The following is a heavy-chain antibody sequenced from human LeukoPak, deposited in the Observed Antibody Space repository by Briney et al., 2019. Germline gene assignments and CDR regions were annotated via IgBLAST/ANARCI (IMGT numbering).Heavy chain of an antibody. CDR2: MRSKGNSYAT. D-gene: IGHD2-15*01. Sequence: PGGSLRLSCAASGFSFTGSAMHWVRQAPGKGLEWVGRMRSKGNSYATAYGASMKGRFTISRDNAKNSLYLQMNSLRAEDTAVYYCARGSRFGVVVVADAFDIWGQGTMVTVSS. J-gene: IGHJ3*02. CDR1: GFSFTGSA. V-gene: IGHV3-73*01. CDR3: ARGSRFGVVVVADAFDI.